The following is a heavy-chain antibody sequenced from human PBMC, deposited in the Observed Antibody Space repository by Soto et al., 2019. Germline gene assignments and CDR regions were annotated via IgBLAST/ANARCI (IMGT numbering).Heavy chain of an antibody. CDR1: GFTFSSYG. CDR2: ISYDGSHK. J-gene: IGHJ6*02. D-gene: IGHD3-3*01. V-gene: IGHV3-30*03. Sequence: GGSLRFSCEASGFTFSSYGMHWVRQAPGKGLEWVAVISYDGSHKYYADSVKGRFTISRDNSKNTLYLQMNSLRAEDTAVYCCACTRGYDFWSGYARYYGMDVWGQGTTVTVSS. CDR3: ACTRGYDFWSGYARYYGMDV.